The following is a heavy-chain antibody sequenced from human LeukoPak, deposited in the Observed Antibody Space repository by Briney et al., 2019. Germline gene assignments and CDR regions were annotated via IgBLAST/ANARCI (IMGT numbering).Heavy chain of an antibody. CDR2: IYYSGNT. CDR1: GGSISSSSYY. Sequence: ASETLSLTCTVSGGSISSSSYYWGWIRQPPGKGLEWIGSIYYSGNTYYNASLKSQVSISIDTSKNQFSLRLTSVTAADTAVYYCARQTGSGLFILPGGQGTLVTVSS. CDR3: ARQTGSGLFILP. J-gene: IGHJ4*02. D-gene: IGHD3/OR15-3a*01. V-gene: IGHV4-39*01.